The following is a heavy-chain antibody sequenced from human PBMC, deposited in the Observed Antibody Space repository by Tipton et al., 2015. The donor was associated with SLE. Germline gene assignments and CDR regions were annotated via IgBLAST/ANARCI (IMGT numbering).Heavy chain of an antibody. V-gene: IGHV3-43*01. Sequence: SLRLSCAASGFTFDDYTMHWVRQVPGKGLEWVSLISWDGRVTYYADSVRGRFTVSRDNSRNSLFLQMNGLRGEDTALYYCAKDIKRKASSWYTPSNLDYRGQGTQVTVSS. CDR1: GFTFDDYT. CDR2: ISWDGRVT. J-gene: IGHJ4*02. D-gene: IGHD6-13*01. CDR3: AKDIKRKASSWYTPSNLDY.